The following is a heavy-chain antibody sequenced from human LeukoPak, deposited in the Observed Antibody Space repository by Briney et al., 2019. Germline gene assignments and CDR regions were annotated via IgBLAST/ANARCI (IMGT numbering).Heavy chain of an antibody. CDR3: ARERIAVAGTDP. V-gene: IGHV4-4*07. Sequence: SETLSLTCTVSGGSISSYYWSWVRQPAGKGLEWIGRIYTSGSTNYNPSLKSRVTMSVDTSKNQFSLKLSSVTAADTTVYYCARERIAVAGTDPWGQGTLVTVSS. D-gene: IGHD6-19*01. CDR2: IYTSGST. CDR1: GGSISSYY. J-gene: IGHJ5*02.